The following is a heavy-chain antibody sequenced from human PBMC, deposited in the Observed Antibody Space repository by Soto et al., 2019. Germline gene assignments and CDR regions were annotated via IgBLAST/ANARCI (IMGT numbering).Heavy chain of an antibody. Sequence: ASVKVSCKASGYTFTSYAMHWVRQAPGQRLEWMGWINAGNGKTKYSKKIQGRVTITRDTSASTAKMELSSLRTENTAVYYCARGVPTIPDYWGQGTLVTVSS. CDR1: GYTFTSYA. V-gene: IGHV1-3*01. CDR2: INAGNGKT. CDR3: ARGVPTIPDY. D-gene: IGHD5-12*01. J-gene: IGHJ4*02.